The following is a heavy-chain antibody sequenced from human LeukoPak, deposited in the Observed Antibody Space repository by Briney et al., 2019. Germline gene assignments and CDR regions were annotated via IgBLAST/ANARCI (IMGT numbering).Heavy chain of an antibody. D-gene: IGHD4-23*01. CDR2: ISGSGGST. Sequence: GGSLRLSCAASGFTFSSYAMSWVRQAPGKGLEWVSAISGSGGSTYYADSVKGRFTISRDNSKNSLYLQMNSLRAEDTAVYYCARVRAGGDYFDYWGQGTLVTVSS. CDR1: GFTFSSYA. V-gene: IGHV3-23*01. J-gene: IGHJ4*02. CDR3: ARVRAGGDYFDY.